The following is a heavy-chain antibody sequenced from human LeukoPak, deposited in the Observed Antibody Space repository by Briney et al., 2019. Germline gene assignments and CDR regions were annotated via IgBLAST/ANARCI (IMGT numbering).Heavy chain of an antibody. CDR1: GYTFTSYD. D-gene: IGHD4-23*01. V-gene: IGHV1-8*01. J-gene: IGHJ4*02. Sequence: ASVKVSCKASGYTFTSYDINWVRQATGQGLEWMGWMNPNSGNTGYAQKFQGGVTMTRNTSISTAYMELSSLRSEDTAVYYCARGPYGGNHESYWGQGTLVTVSS. CDR2: MNPNSGNT. CDR3: ARGPYGGNHESY.